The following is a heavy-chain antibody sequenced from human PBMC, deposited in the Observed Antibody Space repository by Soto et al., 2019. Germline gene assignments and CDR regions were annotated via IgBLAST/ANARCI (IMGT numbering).Heavy chain of an antibody. D-gene: IGHD2-15*01. V-gene: IGHV1-2*04. J-gene: IGHJ6*02. Sequence: QVQLVESGGGVVQPGRSLRLSCAASGFTFTGYYMHWVRQAPGQGLEWMGWINPNSGGTNYAQKFQGWVTMTRDTSISTAYMELSRLRSDDTAVYYCARDGGTSPTGASDLYYYYYGMDVWGQGTTVTVSS. CDR2: INPNSGGT. CDR1: GFTFTGYY. CDR3: ARDGGTSPTGASDLYYYYYGMDV.